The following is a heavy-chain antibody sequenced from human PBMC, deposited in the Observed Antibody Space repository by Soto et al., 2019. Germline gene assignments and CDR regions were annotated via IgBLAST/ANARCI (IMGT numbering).Heavy chain of an antibody. J-gene: IGHJ5*02. V-gene: IGHV1-8*01. D-gene: IGHD6-6*01. Sequence: QVKLVQSGAEVKKPGASVKVSCKASGYTFTHYDINWVRQAPGQGLEWMGWMNPNSGNTGYAQKFQGRVTMTRDTSINTVFLELSSLRSEDTAVYYCAREGLEYSSATWFDLWGQGTLVTVSS. CDR3: AREGLEYSSATWFDL. CDR2: MNPNSGNT. CDR1: GYTFTHYD.